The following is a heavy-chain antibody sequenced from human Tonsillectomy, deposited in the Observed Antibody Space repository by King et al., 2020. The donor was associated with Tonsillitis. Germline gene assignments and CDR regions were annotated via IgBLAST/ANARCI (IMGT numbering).Heavy chain of an antibody. CDR1: GYTFSRNG. CDR3: AVPQQAVDYYYYGLDV. J-gene: IGHJ6*02. CDR2: ISAYNGNT. V-gene: IGHV1-18*01. D-gene: IGHD6-19*01. Sequence: QLVQSGAEVKKPGASVKVSCKASGYTFSRNGITWVRQAPGQGLEWMGWISAYNGNTNYEQKFQGRVTMTTDTSTSIAYMELRILTTDDTAVYYCAVPQQAVDYYYYGLDVCGQGTTVTAPS.